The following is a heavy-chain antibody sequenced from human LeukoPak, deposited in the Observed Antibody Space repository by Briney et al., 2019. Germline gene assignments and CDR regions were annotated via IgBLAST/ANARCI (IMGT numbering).Heavy chain of an antibody. Sequence: SETLSLTCAVYGGSFSGYYWSWIRQPPGKGLEWIGEINHSGSTNYNPSLKSRVTISVDTSKNQFSLKLSSVTAADTAVYYCARGRYSSGWYASYYMDVWGKGTTVTVSS. J-gene: IGHJ6*03. CDR2: INHSGST. CDR3: ARGRYSSGWYASYYMDV. CDR1: GGSFSGYY. V-gene: IGHV4-34*01. D-gene: IGHD6-19*01.